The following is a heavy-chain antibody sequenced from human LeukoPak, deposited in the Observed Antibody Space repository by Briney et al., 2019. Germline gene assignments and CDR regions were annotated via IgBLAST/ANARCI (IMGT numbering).Heavy chain of an antibody. D-gene: IGHD3-10*01. CDR3: ATLSGVRGVISAASY. CDR2: INHSGST. CDR1: GGSFSGYY. J-gene: IGHJ4*02. Sequence: PSETLSLTYAVYGGSFSGYYWSWIRQPPGKGLEWIGEINHSGSTNYNPSLKSRVTISVDTSKNQFSLKLSSVTAADTAVYYCATLSGVRGVISAASYWGQGTLVTVSS. V-gene: IGHV4-34*01.